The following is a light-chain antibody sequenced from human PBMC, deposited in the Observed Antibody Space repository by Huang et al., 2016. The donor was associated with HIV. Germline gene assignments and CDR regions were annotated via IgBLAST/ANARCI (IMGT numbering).Light chain of an antibody. CDR2: GAS. CDR1: QSVNLN. CDR3: QQYNNWPPPIT. J-gene: IGKJ5*01. V-gene: IGKV3D-15*01. Sequence: EIVMTQSPATLSVSPGERATLSCRASQSVNLNLSWYQQNPGRAPRPRIYGASTRATGIPARLSGSGSGTEFTLTISSLQSEDFAIYYCQQYNNWPPPITFGQGTRLEIK.